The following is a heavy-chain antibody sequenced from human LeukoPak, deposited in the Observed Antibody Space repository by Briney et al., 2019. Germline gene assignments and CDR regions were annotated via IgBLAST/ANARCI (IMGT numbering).Heavy chain of an antibody. CDR3: AKDSETVLYNFDY. Sequence: PVGSLRLSSATSGFTFSDYVMSCGRLAPGKGLQWVSTITGSGGGTYYTDSVKGRFTISRGNSKNTLFLQMNSLRAEDAAIYYCAKDSETVLYNFDYWGQGTLVTVSS. J-gene: IGHJ4*02. CDR2: ITGSGGGT. V-gene: IGHV3-23*01. D-gene: IGHD2-21*02. CDR1: GFTFSDYV.